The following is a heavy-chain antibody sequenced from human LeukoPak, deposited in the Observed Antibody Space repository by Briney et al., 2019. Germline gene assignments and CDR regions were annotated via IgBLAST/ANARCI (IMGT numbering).Heavy chain of an antibody. CDR1: GYSFTSYW. J-gene: IGHJ3*02. CDR3: ARQRCSGGSCYSGAFDI. V-gene: IGHV5-51*01. CDR2: IYPGDSDT. D-gene: IGHD2-15*01. Sequence: GESLKISCKGSGYSFTSYWIGCVRQMPGKGLEGMGIIYPGDSDTRYSPSFQGQVTISADESISTAYLQWSSLKASDTAMYYCARQRCSGGSCYSGAFDIWGQGTMVTVSS.